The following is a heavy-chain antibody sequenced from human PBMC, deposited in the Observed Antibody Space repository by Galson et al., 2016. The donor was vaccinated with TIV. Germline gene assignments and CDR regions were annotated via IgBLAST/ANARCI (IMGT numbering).Heavy chain of an antibody. V-gene: IGHV3-21*04. J-gene: IGHJ3*01. CDR3: ARGGSYPDAFDL. CDR2: ISTAGSYK. Sequence: SLRLSCSASGFTFSSYSLNWVRQAPGKGLEWVSAISTAGSYKYYVDSVKGRFTISRDNAKNSLYLQMNSLRAEDTAVYYCARGGSYPDAFDLWGQGTMVTVSS. CDR1: GFTFSSYS. D-gene: IGHD3-16*02.